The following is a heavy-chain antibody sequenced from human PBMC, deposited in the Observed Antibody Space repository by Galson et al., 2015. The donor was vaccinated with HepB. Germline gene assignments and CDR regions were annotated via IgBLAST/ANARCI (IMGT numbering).Heavy chain of an antibody. D-gene: IGHD4-17*01. CDR3: ARVRYGDPLDAFDI. V-gene: IGHV3-33*01. Sequence: SLRLSCAASGFTFSSYGMHWVRQAPGKGLEWVAVIWYDGSNKYYADSVKGRFTISRDNSKNTLYLQMNSLRAEDTAVYYCARVRYGDPLDAFDIWGQGTMVTVSS. CDR1: GFTFSSYG. CDR2: IWYDGSNK. J-gene: IGHJ3*02.